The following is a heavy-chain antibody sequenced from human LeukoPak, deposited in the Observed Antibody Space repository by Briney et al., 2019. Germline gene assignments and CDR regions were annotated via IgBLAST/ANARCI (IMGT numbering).Heavy chain of an antibody. Sequence: PGRSLRLSCAASGFTFDDYAMHWVRQAPGKGLEWVSGISWSSRSIAYADSVKGRFTISRDNAKNSLYLQMNSLRLDDMALYYCVKDRTGGDIFTDVFDMWGQGTMVTVSS. CDR3: VKDRTGGDIFTDVFDM. CDR1: GFTFDDYA. V-gene: IGHV3-9*03. J-gene: IGHJ3*02. D-gene: IGHD2-21*01. CDR2: ISWSSRSI.